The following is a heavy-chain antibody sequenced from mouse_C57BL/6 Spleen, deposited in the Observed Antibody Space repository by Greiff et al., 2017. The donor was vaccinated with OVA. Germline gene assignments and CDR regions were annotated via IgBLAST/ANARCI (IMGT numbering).Heavy chain of an antibody. J-gene: IGHJ3*01. CDR1: GYTFTSYW. CDR2: IDPSDSET. D-gene: IGHD2-3*01. V-gene: IGHV1-52*01. CDR3: GREVYDGYYGFAY. Sequence: QVQLQQPGAELVRPGSSVKLSCKASGYTFTSYWMHWVKQRPIQGLEWIGNIDPSDSETHYNQKFKDKATLTVDKSSSTAYMQLSSLTSEDSAVYYCGREVYDGYYGFAYWGQGTLVTVSA.